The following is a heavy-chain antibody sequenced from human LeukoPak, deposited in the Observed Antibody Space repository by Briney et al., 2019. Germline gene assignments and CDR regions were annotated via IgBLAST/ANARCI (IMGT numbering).Heavy chain of an antibody. CDR3: AKHSSASYYYGIDV. V-gene: IGHV3-30*02. CDR1: EFTFSSYG. J-gene: IGHJ6*02. CDR2: IWYDGSNK. Sequence: GGSLRLSCAASEFTFSSYGMHWVRQAPGKGLEWVAFIWYDGSNKYYADSVKGRFTISRDNSKNTLYLQMNSLRAEDTAVYYCAKHSSASYYYGIDVWGQGTTVTVSS. D-gene: IGHD6-19*01.